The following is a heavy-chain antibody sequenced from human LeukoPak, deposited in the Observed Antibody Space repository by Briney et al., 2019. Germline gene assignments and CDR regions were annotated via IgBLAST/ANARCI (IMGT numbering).Heavy chain of an antibody. J-gene: IGHJ6*02. CDR2: ISYDGRNK. CDR3: AKDAYERDDYGDHLRDFMDV. V-gene: IGHV3-30*18. D-gene: IGHD4-17*01. CDR1: GFTFSSYG. Sequence: GESLRLSCAGSGFTFSSYGFHWVRQAPGKGLEWVAAISYDGRNKYYADSVKGRITISRDNSKNTQYLEMNSLRAEDTAVYYCAKDAYERDDYGDHLRDFMDVWGQGTTVTVSS.